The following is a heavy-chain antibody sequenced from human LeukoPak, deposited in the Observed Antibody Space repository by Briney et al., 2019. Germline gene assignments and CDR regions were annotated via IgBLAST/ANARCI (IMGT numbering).Heavy chain of an antibody. CDR2: ISAYNGNT. D-gene: IGHD6-13*01. V-gene: IGHV1-18*01. CDR3: ARGGYSSSWTYYYYYMDV. CDR1: GYTFTSYG. J-gene: IGHJ6*03. Sequence: ASVKVSCKASGYTFTSYGIGWVRQAPGQGLEWMGWISAYNGNTNYAQKLQGRVTMTTDTSTSTAYMELRSLRSDDTAVYYCARGGYSSSWTYYYYYMDVWGKGTTVTVSS.